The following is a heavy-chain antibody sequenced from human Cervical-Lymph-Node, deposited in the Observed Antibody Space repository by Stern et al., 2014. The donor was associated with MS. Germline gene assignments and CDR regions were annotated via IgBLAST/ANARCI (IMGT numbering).Heavy chain of an antibody. CDR2: ISSSSSYI. CDR3: ARYQYYYDSSGFDY. J-gene: IGHJ4*02. V-gene: IGHV3-21*01. D-gene: IGHD3-22*01. CDR1: GFTFSSYS. Sequence: EVKLVESGGGLVKPGGSLRLACAASGFTFSSYSMNWVRQAPGTGLEWVSSISSSSSYIYYADSVQARFTISRDNAKNSLYLQMNSLRAEDTAVYYCARYQYYYDSSGFDYWGQGTLVTVSS.